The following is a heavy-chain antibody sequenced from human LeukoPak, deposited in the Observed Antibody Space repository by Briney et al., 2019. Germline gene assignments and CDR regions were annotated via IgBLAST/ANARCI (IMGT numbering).Heavy chain of an antibody. Sequence: GRTLRLSCAASGVTFSSDGMDGGCEAPGEGVERGAVIWYRGSNKHYADSVKRRFTIYRDNSKNTLYLQMNSLRAEDTAVYYCAKDHYQLLSDPVAPDYWGQGTLVTVSS. J-gene: IGHJ4*02. CDR3: AKDHYQLLSDPVAPDY. CDR2: IWYRGSNK. D-gene: IGHD2-2*01. CDR1: GVTFSSDG. V-gene: IGHV3-33*06.